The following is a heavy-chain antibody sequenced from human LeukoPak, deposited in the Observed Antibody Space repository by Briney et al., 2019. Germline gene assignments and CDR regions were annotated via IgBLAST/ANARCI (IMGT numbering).Heavy chain of an antibody. CDR1: GGSIPPYY. J-gene: IGHJ6*03. V-gene: IGHV4-4*07. CDR3: ASVVGATSFPYYYYYMDV. D-gene: IGHD1-26*01. CDR2: VYASGDI. Sequence: SETLSLTCTFSGGSIPPYYWSWIRQPAGKGLEWIGRVYASGDINYNPSLQNRVTMSLDTSKNQFSLKLSSVTAADTAVYYCASVVGATSFPYYYYYMDVWGKGTTVTVSS.